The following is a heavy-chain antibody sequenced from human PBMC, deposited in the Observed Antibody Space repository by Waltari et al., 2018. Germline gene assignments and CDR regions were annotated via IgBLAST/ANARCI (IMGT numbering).Heavy chain of an antibody. CDR1: GFTFSSYW. V-gene: IGHV3-7*01. Sequence: EVQLVESGGGWVQPGGSLRLSCAASGFTFSSYWMSWFRQAPGKGREWVANIKQDGSEKYYVDSVKGRFTISRDNAKNSLYLQMNSLRAEDTAVYYCAREALSSSLIGYWGQGTLVTVSS. J-gene: IGHJ4*02. D-gene: IGHD6-13*01. CDR2: IKQDGSEK. CDR3: AREALSSSLIGY.